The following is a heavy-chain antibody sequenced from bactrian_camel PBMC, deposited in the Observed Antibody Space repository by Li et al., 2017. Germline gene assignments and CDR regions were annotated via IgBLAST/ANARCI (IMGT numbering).Heavy chain of an antibody. CDR1: GATYAFYC. CDR2: IDHDGTT. V-gene: IGHV3S63*01. Sequence: VQLVESGGGSVQAGGSLRLECVVSGATYAFYCMGWFRQGADKEREGVASIDHDGTTTYADAVKGRFTISRDNGRNTLYLQMDDLKPEDSATYYCAFGSRPGWCSLRLRGADFGHWGQGTQVTVS. J-gene: IGHJ6*01. D-gene: IGHD3*01. CDR3: AFGSRPGWCSLRLRGADFGH.